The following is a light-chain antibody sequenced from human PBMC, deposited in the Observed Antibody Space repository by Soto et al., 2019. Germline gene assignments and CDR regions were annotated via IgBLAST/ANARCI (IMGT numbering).Light chain of an antibody. V-gene: IGKV1-39*01. CDR2: AAT. J-gene: IGKJ1*01. CDR1: QSISTY. CDR3: QQSYTTLVWT. Sequence: DIQMTQSPSSLSASVGDRVTITCRASQSISTYLNWYQQKPGKAPRLLIFAATRLQRGVPSRFTGSGSGTDFTLTINSLQPEDFASYYCQQSYTTLVWTFGQGTKADIK.